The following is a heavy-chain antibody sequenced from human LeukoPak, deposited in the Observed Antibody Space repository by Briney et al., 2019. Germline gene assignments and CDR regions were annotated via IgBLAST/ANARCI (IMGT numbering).Heavy chain of an antibody. D-gene: IGHD1-26*01. V-gene: IGHV3-21*01. J-gene: IGHJ4*02. Sequence: GGSLRLSCAASGFTFSSYSMNWVRQAPGKGLEWVSSISSSSSYIYYADSVKGRFTISRDNAKNSLYLQMNSLRAEDTAAYYCARAPSGSYYFDYWGQGTLVTVSS. CDR3: ARAPSGSYYFDY. CDR2: ISSSSSYI. CDR1: GFTFSSYS.